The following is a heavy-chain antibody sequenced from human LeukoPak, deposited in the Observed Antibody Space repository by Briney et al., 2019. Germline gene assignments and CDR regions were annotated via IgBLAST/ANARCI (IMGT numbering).Heavy chain of an antibody. J-gene: IGHJ6*03. Sequence: SQTLSLTCTLSGGSISSSSYYWGWIRPPPGKGLEWIGSIYYSGSTYYNPSLKSRVTISVDTSKNQFSLKLSSVTAADTAVYYCASTPRIDDYYYYMDVWGKGTTVTVSS. CDR3: ASTPRIDDYYYYMDV. V-gene: IGHV4-39*01. CDR1: GGSISSSSYY. CDR2: IYYSGST. D-gene: IGHD3-9*01.